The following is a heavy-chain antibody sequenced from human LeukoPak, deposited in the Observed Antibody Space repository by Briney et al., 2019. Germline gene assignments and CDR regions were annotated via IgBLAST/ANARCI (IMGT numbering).Heavy chain of an antibody. D-gene: IGHD3-22*01. CDR2: IYHSGST. CDR1: GYSISSGYY. J-gene: IGHJ4*02. CDR3: ARATLDLYYYDSSGPPDY. V-gene: IGHV4-38-2*02. Sequence: SETLSLTCTVPGYSISSGYYWGWIRQPPGKGLEWIGSIYHSGSTYYNPSLKSRVTISVDTSKNQFSLKLSSVTAADTAVYYCARATLDLYYYDSSGPPDYWGQGTLVTVSS.